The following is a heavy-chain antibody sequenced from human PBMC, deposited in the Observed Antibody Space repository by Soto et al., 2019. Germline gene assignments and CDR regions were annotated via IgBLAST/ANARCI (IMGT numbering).Heavy chain of an antibody. J-gene: IGHJ6*02. V-gene: IGHV3-53*01. CDR2: IYSGGMI. Sequence: ELLLVESGGGVIQPGGSLRLSCAASGFTVRAKYMTWVRQAPGRGLEWVSVIYSGGMIYYPDSVKGRFTTSRDSSQNTMFLQMNNLRVEDTDVYYCARDSGLIRENYGMDVWGQGTTVAVSS. D-gene: IGHD2-15*01. CDR1: GFTVRAKY. CDR3: ARDSGLIRENYGMDV.